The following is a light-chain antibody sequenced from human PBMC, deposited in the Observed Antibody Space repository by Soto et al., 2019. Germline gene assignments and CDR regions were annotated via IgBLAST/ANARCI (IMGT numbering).Light chain of an antibody. CDR3: QLYVSSPMYT. Sequence: EIVMTQSPATLSVSPGERATLSCRASQSVSSNLAWYQQKPGQAPRLLIYGASNRATGIPDRFTGSGSGTDFTLTISRLEPEDFAVYFCQLYVSSPMYTFGQGTKLEIK. CDR1: QSVSSN. V-gene: IGKV3-20*01. J-gene: IGKJ2*01. CDR2: GAS.